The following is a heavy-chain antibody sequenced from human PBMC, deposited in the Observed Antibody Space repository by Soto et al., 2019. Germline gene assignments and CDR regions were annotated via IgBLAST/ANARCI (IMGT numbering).Heavy chain of an antibody. D-gene: IGHD6-6*01. Sequence: SVKVSCKASGGTFSSYAISWVRQAPGQGLEWMGGIIPIFGTANYAQKFQGRVTITADESTSTAYMELSSLRSEDTAVYYCARETHSLEYSSSSSAFDIWGQGTMVTVSS. CDR3: ARETHSLEYSSSSSAFDI. CDR1: GGTFSSYA. V-gene: IGHV1-69*13. CDR2: IIPIFGTA. J-gene: IGHJ3*02.